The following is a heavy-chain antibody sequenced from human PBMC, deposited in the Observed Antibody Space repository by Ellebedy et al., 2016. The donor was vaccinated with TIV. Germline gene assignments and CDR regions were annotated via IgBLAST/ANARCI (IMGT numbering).Heavy chain of an antibody. V-gene: IGHV1-18*01. CDR1: GYTFTSYA. D-gene: IGHD2-15*01. CDR2: MNPNSGNT. CDR3: ASRGVPLGYCSGGSCLETYFYYGMDV. J-gene: IGHJ6*02. Sequence: ASVKVSCKASGYTFTSYAMHWARQAPGQRLEWMGWMNPNSGNTNYAQKLQGRVTMTTDTSTSTAYMELRSLRSDDTAVYYCASRGVPLGYCSGGSCLETYFYYGMDVWGQGTTVTVSS.